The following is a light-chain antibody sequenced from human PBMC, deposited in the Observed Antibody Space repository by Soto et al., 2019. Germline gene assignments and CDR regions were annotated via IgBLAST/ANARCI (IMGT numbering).Light chain of an antibody. CDR3: QQYGSSPMT. V-gene: IGKV3-20*01. J-gene: IGKJ5*01. CDR1: QSVSSNY. Sequence: EIVLTQSPGTLSLSPGERATVSCRASQSVSSNYLAWYQQKPGQAPRLLIYGASSRATGIPDRFSGSGSGTDFTLTISRLEPEDLAVYYCQQYGSSPMTFGQGTRLEIK. CDR2: GAS.